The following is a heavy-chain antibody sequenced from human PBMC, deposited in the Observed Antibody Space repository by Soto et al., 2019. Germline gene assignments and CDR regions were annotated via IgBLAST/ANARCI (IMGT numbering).Heavy chain of an antibody. D-gene: IGHD6-19*01. Sequence: QVQLVESGGGVVQPGRSLRLSCAASGFTFSSYGMHWVRQAPGKGLEWVAVISYDGSNKYYADSVKGRFTISRDNSKNTLYLQMNSLRAEDTAVYYCAKGTVAGTRPFRYWGQGTLVTVSS. J-gene: IGHJ4*02. V-gene: IGHV3-30*18. CDR3: AKGTVAGTRPFRY. CDR1: GFTFSSYG. CDR2: ISYDGSNK.